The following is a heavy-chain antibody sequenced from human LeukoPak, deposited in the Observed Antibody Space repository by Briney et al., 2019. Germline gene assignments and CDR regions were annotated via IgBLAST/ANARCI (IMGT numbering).Heavy chain of an antibody. CDR3: ARQEYCSGGSCYTWFDP. Sequence: GESLKISCKGSGYSINNYWIGWVRQMPGKGLEWMGIIYPADSDIRYSPSFQGQVTISADKPISTAYLQWNSLKASDTAMYYCARQEYCSGGSCYTWFDPWAREPWSLSPQ. CDR1: GYSINNYW. J-gene: IGHJ5*02. V-gene: IGHV5-51*01. CDR2: IYPADSDI. D-gene: IGHD2-15*01.